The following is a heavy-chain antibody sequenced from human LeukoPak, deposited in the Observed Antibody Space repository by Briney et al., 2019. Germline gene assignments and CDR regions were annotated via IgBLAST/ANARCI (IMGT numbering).Heavy chain of an antibody. V-gene: IGHV4-39*07. CDR1: GGSISSSSYY. D-gene: IGHD3-16*01. CDR3: ATFLGKKDY. J-gene: IGHJ4*02. CDR2: IYYSGST. Sequence: SETLSLTCTVSGGSISSSSYYWGWIRQPPGKGLEWIGSIYYSGSTNYNPSLKSRVTISVDTSKNQFSLKLSSVTAADTAVYYCATFLGKKDYWGQGTLVTVSS.